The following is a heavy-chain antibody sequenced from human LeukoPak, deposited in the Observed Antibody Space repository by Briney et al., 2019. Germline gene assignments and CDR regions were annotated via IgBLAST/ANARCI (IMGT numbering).Heavy chain of an antibody. CDR1: GGSFSRVY. J-gene: IGHJ6*02. CDR2: INHSGNT. D-gene: IGHD3/OR15-3a*01. V-gene: IGHV4-34*01. CDR3: ARGFLDDSLYYYYGMDV. Sequence: PSETLSLTCGAYGGSFSRVYWSWIRQPPGKGLEWIGEINHSGNTNYNPSLKSRVTMSVDTSKNQFSLKLTSVTAADTAVYYCARGFLDDSLYYYYGMDVWGQGTTVTVSS.